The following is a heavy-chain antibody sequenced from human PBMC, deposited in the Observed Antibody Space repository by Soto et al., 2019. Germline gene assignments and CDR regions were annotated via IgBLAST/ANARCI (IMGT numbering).Heavy chain of an antibody. CDR2: IHSDGST. V-gene: IGHV3-53*01. D-gene: IGHD6-19*01. J-gene: IGHJ4*02. CDR1: GFTVSDS. Sequence: GGSLRLSCSVAGFTVSDSMSWVRQAPGKGLECVSFIHSDGSTHYTDSVRGRFTISRDNSKNTLYLQMDRLRVDDTAVYFCARDASGPFDYWGQGALVTVSS. CDR3: ARDASGPFDY.